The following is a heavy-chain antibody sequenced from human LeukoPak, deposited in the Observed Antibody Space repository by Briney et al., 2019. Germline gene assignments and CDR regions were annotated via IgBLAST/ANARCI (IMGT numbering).Heavy chain of an antibody. D-gene: IGHD6-19*01. Sequence: PGGSLRLSCAASGFTFSSYAMHWARQAPGKGLEWVAVISYDGSNRYYADSVKGRFTISRDNSKNTLYLQMNSLRAEDTAVYYCASLRIKTSIAVATRGGFDYWGQGTLVTVSS. J-gene: IGHJ4*02. V-gene: IGHV3-30-3*01. CDR2: ISYDGSNR. CDR1: GFTFSSYA. CDR3: ASLRIKTSIAVATRGGFDY.